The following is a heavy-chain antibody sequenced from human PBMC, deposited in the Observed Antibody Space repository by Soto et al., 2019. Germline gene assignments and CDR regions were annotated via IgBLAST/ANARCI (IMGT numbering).Heavy chain of an antibody. D-gene: IGHD6-13*01. V-gene: IGHV3-7*01. Sequence: EVQLVESGGGLVQPGGSLRLSYAASGFTFSSYWMSWVRQAPVKGLEWVGNIKQDGSEKNYVDFMEGRFTISRDNAENSLYLQMNSRRAEDTAVYYCARIASAGRGWDVWGQGTTVVVSS. CDR3: ARIASAGRGWDV. J-gene: IGHJ6*02. CDR1: GFTFSSYW. CDR2: IKQDGSEK.